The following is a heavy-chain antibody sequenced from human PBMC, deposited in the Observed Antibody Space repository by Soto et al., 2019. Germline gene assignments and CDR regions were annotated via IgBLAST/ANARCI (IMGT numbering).Heavy chain of an antibody. V-gene: IGHV2-5*02. Sequence: QITLKESGPTLVKPTQTLTLTCTFSGFSLSTYGVGVGWIRQPPGKALEWLALIYWDDDKRYSPSLKSRLTITKDTSRNQVVLTVTTMAPVDTATYYFAHVSGSWGEYGMAVWGQGTTVTVSS. CDR3: AHVSGSWGEYGMAV. CDR2: IYWDDDK. J-gene: IGHJ6*02. CDR1: GFSLSTYGVG. D-gene: IGHD1-26*01.